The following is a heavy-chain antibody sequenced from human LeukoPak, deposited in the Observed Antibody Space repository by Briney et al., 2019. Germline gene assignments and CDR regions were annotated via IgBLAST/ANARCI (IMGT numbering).Heavy chain of an antibody. CDR3: ARVLSPEYQLLSSLTDYYMDV. Sequence: ASVKVSCKASGYTFTGYYMHWVRQAPGQGLEWMGWINPNSGGTNYAQKFQGRVTVTRDTSISTAYMELSRLRSDDTAVYYCARVLSPEYQLLSSLTDYYMDVWGKGTTVTVSS. CDR2: INPNSGGT. J-gene: IGHJ6*03. CDR1: GYTFTGYY. D-gene: IGHD2-2*01. V-gene: IGHV1-2*02.